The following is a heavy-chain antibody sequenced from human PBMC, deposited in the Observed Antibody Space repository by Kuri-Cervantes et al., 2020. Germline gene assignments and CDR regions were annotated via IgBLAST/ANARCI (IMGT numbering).Heavy chain of an antibody. D-gene: IGHD3-22*01. Sequence: ASVKVSCKASGYTFTGYYMHWVRQAPGQGLEWMGWINPNSGGTNYAQKFQGRVTMTRDTSISTAYMELSRLRSGDSAVYYCARGGEKYYYDSSGPPRNGMDVWGRGTTVTVSS. CDR3: ARGGEKYYYDSSGPPRNGMDV. J-gene: IGHJ6*02. V-gene: IGHV1-2*02. CDR1: GYTFTGYY. CDR2: INPNSGGT.